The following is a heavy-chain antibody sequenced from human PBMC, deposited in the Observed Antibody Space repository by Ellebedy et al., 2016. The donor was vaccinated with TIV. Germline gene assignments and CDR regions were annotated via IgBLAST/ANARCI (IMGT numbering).Heavy chain of an antibody. D-gene: IGHD3-22*01. CDR3: AKPGWRKYYDSSGYSGDAFDI. V-gene: IGHV3-23*01. J-gene: IGHJ3*02. CDR1: GFTFSSYA. CDR2: ISGSGGST. Sequence: GESLKISCAASGFTFSSYAMSWVRQAPGKGLEWVSAISGSGGSTYYADSVKGRFTISRDNSKNTLYLQMNSLRAEDTAVYYCAKPGWRKYYDSSGYSGDAFDIWGQGTMVTVSS.